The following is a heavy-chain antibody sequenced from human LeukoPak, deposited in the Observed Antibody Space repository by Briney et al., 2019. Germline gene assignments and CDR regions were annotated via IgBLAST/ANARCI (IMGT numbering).Heavy chain of an antibody. CDR2: FDPEDGET. CDR3: ATVSSGWYGGDY. D-gene: IGHD6-19*01. CDR1: GYTLTELS. J-gene: IGHJ4*02. V-gene: IGHV1-24*01. Sequence: ASVKVSCKVSGYTLTELSVHWVRQAPGKGLEWMGGFDPEDGETIYAQKFQGRVTMTEDTSTDTAYMELSSLRSEDTAVYYCATVSSGWYGGDYWGQGTLVTVSS.